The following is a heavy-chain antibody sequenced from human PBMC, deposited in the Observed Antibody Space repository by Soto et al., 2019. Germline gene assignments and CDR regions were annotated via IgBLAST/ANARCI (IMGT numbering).Heavy chain of an antibody. CDR1: GGTFSSYT. CDR2: IIPILGIV. Sequence: QVQLVQSGAEVKNPGSSVKVSCKASGGTFSSYTISWVRQAPGQGLEWMGRIIPILGIVNYAQKFQGRVTITADKSTSTAYMELSSLRSEDTAVYYCTRGRDHSSSWITWGQGTLVTVSS. J-gene: IGHJ5*02. D-gene: IGHD6-13*01. CDR3: TRGRDHSSSWIT. V-gene: IGHV1-69*02.